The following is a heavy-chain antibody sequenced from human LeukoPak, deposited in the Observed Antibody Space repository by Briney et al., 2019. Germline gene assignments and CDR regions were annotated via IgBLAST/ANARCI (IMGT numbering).Heavy chain of an antibody. CDR3: ARDSSEFRSLIPH. CDR1: GGTFSSHA. V-gene: IGHV1-69*01. J-gene: IGHJ1*01. D-gene: IGHD2-21*01. CDR2: IIPIFGTA. Sequence: SVKVSCKASGGTFSSHAISWARQAPGQGLEWMGGIIPIFGTAKYAQKFQGRVTITADESTSTAYMELSSLRSEDTAVYYCARDSSEFRSLIPHWGQGTLVTVSS.